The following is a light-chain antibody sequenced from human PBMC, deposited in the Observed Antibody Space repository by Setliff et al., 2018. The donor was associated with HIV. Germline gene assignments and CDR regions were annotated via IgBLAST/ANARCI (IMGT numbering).Light chain of an antibody. V-gene: IGLV2-23*02. J-gene: IGLJ3*02. CDR3: CSYVGSSTFPKGR. CDR1: ISEIGNYNL. Sequence: QSALTQPASVSGSPGQSITISCTGTISEIGNYNLVSWYQQHPGKAPKLMIYEVTERPSGVSDRFSGSKSGNSASLTISGLQAEDEADYYCCSYVGSSTFPKGRFGGGTKVTVL. CDR2: EVT.